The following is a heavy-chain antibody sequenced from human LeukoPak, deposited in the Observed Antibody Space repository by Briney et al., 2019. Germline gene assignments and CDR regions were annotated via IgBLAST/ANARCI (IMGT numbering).Heavy chain of an antibody. D-gene: IGHD6-13*01. CDR1: GGSINSYY. J-gene: IGHJ4*02. CDR2: IYTSGST. CDR3: AREKWTPDTRSWYPDY. V-gene: IGHV4-4*07. Sequence: SETLSLTCTVSGGSINSYYWSWIRQPAGKGLEWIGRIYTSGSTNYNPSLKSRVTMSVDTSKNQFSLKLSSVTAADTAVFYCAREKWTPDTRSWYPDYWGQGTLVTVSS.